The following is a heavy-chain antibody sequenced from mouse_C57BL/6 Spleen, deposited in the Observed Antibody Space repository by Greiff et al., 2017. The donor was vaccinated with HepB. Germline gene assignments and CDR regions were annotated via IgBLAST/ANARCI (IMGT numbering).Heavy chain of an antibody. CDR2: IHPNSGST. D-gene: IGHD2-4*01. CDR1: GYTFTSYW. V-gene: IGHV1-64*01. J-gene: IGHJ2*01. CDR3: ASETGYDYDRDY. Sequence: QVQLQQPGAELVKPGASVKLSCKASGYTFTSYWMHWVKQRPGQGLEWIGMIHPNSGSTNYNEKFKSKATLTVDKSSSTAYMQLSSLTSEDSAVYYCASETGYDYDRDYWGQGTTLTVSS.